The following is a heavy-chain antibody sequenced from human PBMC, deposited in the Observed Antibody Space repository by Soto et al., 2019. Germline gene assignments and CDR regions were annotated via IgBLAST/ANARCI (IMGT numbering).Heavy chain of an antibody. J-gene: IGHJ4*02. Sequence: EVQLVESGVGLVQPGGSLRLSCAASGFTFSSYWMSWVRQAPGKGLAWVANIKQDGSEKYYVDSVKGRFTISRDNAKNSLYLQMNSLRAEDTTVYYCARGRGCSTGCHNFDYWGQGTLVPVSS. CDR2: IKQDGSEK. CDR1: GFTFSSYW. D-gene: IGHD2-2*01. V-gene: IGHV3-7*01. CDR3: ARGRGCSTGCHNFDY.